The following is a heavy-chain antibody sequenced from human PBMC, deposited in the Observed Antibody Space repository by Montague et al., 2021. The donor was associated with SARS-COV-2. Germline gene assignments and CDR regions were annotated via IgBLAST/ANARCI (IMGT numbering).Heavy chain of an antibody. Sequence: TLSLTCTVSGDSITNNYYWGWIRQPPGKGLEWIGTVYHSGITYYNPSLKSQVTISVDTSNNQFSLKLTSVTAADTAVYYCARRHIVASNRAFDYWGQGTLVTVSS. CDR3: ARRHIVASNRAFDY. D-gene: IGHD2-21*01. J-gene: IGHJ4*02. V-gene: IGHV4-38-2*02. CDR1: GDSITNNYY. CDR2: VYHSGIT.